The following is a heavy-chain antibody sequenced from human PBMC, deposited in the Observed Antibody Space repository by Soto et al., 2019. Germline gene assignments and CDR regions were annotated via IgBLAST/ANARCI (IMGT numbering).Heavy chain of an antibody. CDR3: ARDGLQIRGLDAFDI. Sequence: PSETLSLTCAVSGGSISTSNWWSWVRQPPGKGLEWIGEVYHSGSTNYNPSLKSRVTISVDTSKNQFSLKLSSVTAADTAVYYCARDGLQIRGLDAFDIWGQGTMVTVSS. D-gene: IGHD5-18*01. CDR1: GGSISTSNW. J-gene: IGHJ3*02. CDR2: VYHSGST. V-gene: IGHV4-4*02.